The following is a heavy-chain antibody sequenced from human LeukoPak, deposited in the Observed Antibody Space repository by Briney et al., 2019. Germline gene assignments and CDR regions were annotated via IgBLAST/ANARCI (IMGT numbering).Heavy chain of an antibody. D-gene: IGHD6-13*01. V-gene: IGHV3-23*01. CDR1: GFTFSSYG. CDR3: AKAYAGPKDSSRWKFGYNWFDP. J-gene: IGHJ5*02. Sequence: GGSLRLSCAASGFTFSSYGMSWVRQAPGKGLEWVSSIGDSRGSTYYADSVKGRFTISRDNSKNTLYLQMNILRAEDTAVYYCAKAYAGPKDSSRWKFGYNWFDPWGQGTLVTVSS. CDR2: IGDSRGST.